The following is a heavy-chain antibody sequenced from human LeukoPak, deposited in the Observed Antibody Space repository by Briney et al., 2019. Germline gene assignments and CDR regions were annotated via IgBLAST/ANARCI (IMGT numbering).Heavy chain of an antibody. CDR1: GGSISSYY. Sequence: SETLSLTCTVSGGSISSYYWSWIRQPPGKGLEWIGEIHRSGSTNYNPALKSRVTISVDKSKNQYSLKLSAVTAADTAVYYWARRDYYDSTGHYNDWGQGTLVTVSS. D-gene: IGHD3-22*01. V-gene: IGHV4-34*01. CDR3: ARRDYYDSTGHYND. CDR2: IHRSGST. J-gene: IGHJ4*02.